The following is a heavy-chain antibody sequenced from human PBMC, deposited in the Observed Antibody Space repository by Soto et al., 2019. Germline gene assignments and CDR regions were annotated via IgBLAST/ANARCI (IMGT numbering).Heavy chain of an antibody. V-gene: IGHV4-39*01. CDR1: GGSIASSTHY. J-gene: IGHJ4*02. D-gene: IGHD3-22*01. Sequence: PSETLSLTCTVSGGSIASSTHYWGWIRQPPGKGLEWIGSMYYNGNMYYNPSLKSRVTISVDTSKNQFSLDLRSVTAADTAVYYCARRKGYDSSTYYFDYWGQGTLVTVYS. CDR3: ARRKGYDSSTYYFDY. CDR2: MYYNGNM.